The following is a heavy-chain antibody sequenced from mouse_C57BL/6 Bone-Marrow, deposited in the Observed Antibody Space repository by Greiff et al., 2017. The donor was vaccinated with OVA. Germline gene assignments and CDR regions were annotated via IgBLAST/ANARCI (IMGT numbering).Heavy chain of an antibody. J-gene: IGHJ1*03. CDR3: ARGYYYGSSPYWYFDV. V-gene: IGHV3-6*01. Sequence: DVKLVESGPGLVKPSQSLSLTCSVTGYSITSGYYWNWIRQFPGNKLEWMGYISYDGSNNYNPSLKNRISITRDTSKNQFFLKLNSVTTEDTATYYCARGYYYGSSPYWYFDVWGTGTTVTVSS. D-gene: IGHD1-1*01. CDR2: ISYDGSN. CDR1: GYSITSGYY.